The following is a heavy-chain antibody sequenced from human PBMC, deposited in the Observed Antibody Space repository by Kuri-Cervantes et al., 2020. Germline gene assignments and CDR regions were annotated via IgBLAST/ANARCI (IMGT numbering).Heavy chain of an antibody. Sequence: SQTLSLTCAVSGGSISSGGYSWSWIRQPPGKGLEWIGYIYHSGSTYYNPSLKSRVTISVDRSKNQFSLKLSSVTAADTAVYYCARDRKGFLEWLSTSYYYGMDVWGQGTTVTVSS. V-gene: IGHV4-30-2*01. CDR2: IYHSGST. CDR1: GGSISSGGYS. CDR3: ARDRKGFLEWLSTSYYYGMDV. J-gene: IGHJ6*02. D-gene: IGHD3-3*01.